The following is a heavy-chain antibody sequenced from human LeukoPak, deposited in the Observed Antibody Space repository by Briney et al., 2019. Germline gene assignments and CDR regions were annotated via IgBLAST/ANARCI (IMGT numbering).Heavy chain of an antibody. V-gene: IGHV3-9*01. D-gene: IGHD2-15*01. J-gene: IGHJ4*02. CDR1: GFTFDNYA. CDR3: AKDCSGGSCYGY. CDR2: ISWNSGTI. Sequence: GGSLRLSCAASGFTFDNYAMNRVRQVPGKGLEWISLISWNSGTIGYADSVKGRFTISRDNSKNTLYLQMNSLRAEDTAVYYCAKDCSGGSCYGYWGQGTLVTVSS.